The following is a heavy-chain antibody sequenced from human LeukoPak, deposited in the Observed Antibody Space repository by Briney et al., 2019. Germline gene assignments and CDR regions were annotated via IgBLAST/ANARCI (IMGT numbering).Heavy chain of an antibody. V-gene: IGHV4-39*01. Sequence: SETLSLTCTVSGGSISSSSYYWGWIRQPPGKGLEWIGSVYYSGNTYYYPSLKSRVTISIDTSKNQFSLRLTSVTAPDTAVYYCARAVGYYYDSSGPHFDYWGQGTLVTVSS. CDR3: ARAVGYYYDSSGPHFDY. CDR1: GGSISSSSYY. CDR2: VYYSGNT. J-gene: IGHJ4*02. D-gene: IGHD3-22*01.